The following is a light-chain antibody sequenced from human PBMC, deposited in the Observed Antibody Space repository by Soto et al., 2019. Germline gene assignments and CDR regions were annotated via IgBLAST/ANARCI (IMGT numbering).Light chain of an antibody. CDR1: QSVTSSY. J-gene: IGKJ1*01. Sequence: ETVMTQSPATLSVCPGERAALSCSPSQSVTSSYLAWYQQQPGQTPRLLIYGASNRATGIPDRFSGSGSGTDFTLTISRLEPEYFAVYYCQQYGSSPETFGQGTKVDIK. CDR3: QQYGSSPET. CDR2: GAS. V-gene: IGKV3-20*01.